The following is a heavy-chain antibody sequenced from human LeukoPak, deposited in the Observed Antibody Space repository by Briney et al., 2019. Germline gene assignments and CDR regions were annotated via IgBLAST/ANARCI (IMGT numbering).Heavy chain of an antibody. CDR2: ISGSGGST. V-gene: IGHV3-23*01. D-gene: IGHD3-22*01. Sequence: GGSLRLSCAASGFTFSSYAMSWVRQAPGKGLEWVSAISGSGGSTYYADSVKGRFTISRDNSKNTLYLQMNSLRAEDTAVYYCAKTAPGYYYDSSGTSLDYWGQGTLVTVSS. J-gene: IGHJ4*02. CDR1: GFTFSSYA. CDR3: AKTAPGYYYDSSGTSLDY.